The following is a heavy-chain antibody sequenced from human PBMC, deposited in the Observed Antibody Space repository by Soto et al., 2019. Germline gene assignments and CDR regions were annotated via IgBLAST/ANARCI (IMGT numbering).Heavy chain of an antibody. V-gene: IGHV4-39*01. J-gene: IGHJ3*02. CDR3: ARLPYYDSPPVTFDI. Sequence: QLQLQESGPGLMNPSETLSLTCTVSGGSISSSLYYWGWIRQPPGKGLEWIGSFYSSVSTHYNPSLKSRVTISVDTSKNQFSLKLSSATAADTAVYYCARLPYYDSPPVTFDIWGQGTMVTVSS. CDR1: GGSISSSLYY. D-gene: IGHD3-22*01. CDR2: FYSSVST.